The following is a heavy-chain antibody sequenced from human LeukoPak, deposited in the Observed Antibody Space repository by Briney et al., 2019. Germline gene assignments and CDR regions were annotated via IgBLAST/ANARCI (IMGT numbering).Heavy chain of an antibody. D-gene: IGHD5-12*01. Sequence: GGSLRLSCAASGFTFSSYWMHWVRQAPGKGLVWVSRINSDGSSTSYADSVNGRFTISRDNAKNTLYLQMNSLRAEDTAVYYCAPQSGYDWTYYFDYWGQGTLVTVSS. CDR1: GFTFSSYW. CDR3: APQSGYDWTYYFDY. J-gene: IGHJ4*02. CDR2: INSDGSST. V-gene: IGHV3-74*01.